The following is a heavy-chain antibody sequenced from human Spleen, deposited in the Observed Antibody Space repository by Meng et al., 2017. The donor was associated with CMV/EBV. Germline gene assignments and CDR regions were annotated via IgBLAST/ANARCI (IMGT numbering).Heavy chain of an antibody. CDR2: IYYSGST. D-gene: IGHD6-6*01. J-gene: IGHJ5*02. CDR3: ARDAQAARPGGRVDWFDP. CDR1: ISSGGYY. Sequence: ISSGGYYWSWIRQHPGKGLEWIGYIYYSGSTYYNPSLKSRVTISVDTSKNQFSLKLSSVTAADTAVHYCARDAQAARPGGRVDWFDPWGQGTLVTVSS. V-gene: IGHV4-31*02.